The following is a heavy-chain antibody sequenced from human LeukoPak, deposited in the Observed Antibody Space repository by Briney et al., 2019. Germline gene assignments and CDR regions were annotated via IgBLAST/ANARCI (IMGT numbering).Heavy chain of an antibody. J-gene: IGHJ4*02. CDR2: INPNSGGT. D-gene: IGHD3-22*01. Sequence: ASVKVSCKASGYTFTGYYIHWVRQAPGQGLEWMGWINPNSGGTNYAQKFQGRVTMTRDTSITTAYMELSRLISDDTAVYYCARGLAVVSPFDFWGQGTLVTVSS. V-gene: IGHV1-2*02. CDR1: GYTFTGYY. CDR3: ARGLAVVSPFDF.